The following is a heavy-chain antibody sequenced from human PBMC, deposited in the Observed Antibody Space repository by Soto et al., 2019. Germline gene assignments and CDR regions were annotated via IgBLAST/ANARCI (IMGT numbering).Heavy chain of an antibody. D-gene: IGHD1-1*01. CDR3: AKHGQQYLVHVRMGV. Sequence: GGSLRLSCAASGFTFNSYAMSWVRQAPGKGLEWVSTIGGPGGDTYFADSVKGRFSISRDNSRNTLVLQMNSLRVEDTAVYYCAKHGQQYLVHVRMGVWGQGTTVTVSS. CDR2: IGGPGGDT. V-gene: IGHV3-23*01. J-gene: IGHJ6*02. CDR1: GFTFNSYA.